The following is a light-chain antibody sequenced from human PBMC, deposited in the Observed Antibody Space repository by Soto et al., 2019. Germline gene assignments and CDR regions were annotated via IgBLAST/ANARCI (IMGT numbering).Light chain of an antibody. V-gene: IGLV1-51*01. CDR2: ANE. CDR1: KINIGDNH. CDR3: GTWDDRLFSFV. Sequence: QSVLTQPPSVSAAPGQRVTIPCSGSKINIGDNHVSWYQHLPGTAPKLVVYANERRPSGLPGRFSGSKSGTSAKLVITGTQTGDEAVYYCGTWDDRLFSFVFGPGTKVTVL. J-gene: IGLJ1*01.